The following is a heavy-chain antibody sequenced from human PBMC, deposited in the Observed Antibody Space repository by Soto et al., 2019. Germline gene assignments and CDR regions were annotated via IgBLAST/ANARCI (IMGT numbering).Heavy chain of an antibody. CDR2: INPNSGGT. Sequence: QVQLVQSGAEVKKPGASVKVSCKASGYTFTGYYMNWVRQAPGQGLEWMGWINPNSGGTNYAQKFQVWVTMTRATSISTAYMELSRLRSDNTAVYYCARGSEPINISLSTSFDYWGQGTLVTVCS. D-gene: IGHD6-6*01. CDR1: GYTFTGYY. CDR3: ARGSEPINISLSTSFDY. V-gene: IGHV1-2*04. J-gene: IGHJ4*02.